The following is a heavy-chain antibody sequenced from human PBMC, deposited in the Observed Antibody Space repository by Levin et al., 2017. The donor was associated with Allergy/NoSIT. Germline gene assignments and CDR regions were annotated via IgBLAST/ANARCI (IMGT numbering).Heavy chain of an antibody. CDR3: ARGRVPNDY. V-gene: IGHV3-11*05. CDR2: ISRGNSYT. CDR1: GFIVSDSY. D-gene: IGHD3-10*01. J-gene: IGHJ4*02. Sequence: GESLKISCAASGFIVSDSYMSWIRQAPGKGLEWVSYISRGNSYTNYLDSVKGRFTISRDNAKNSLYLPMNSLRAEDTAIHYCARGRVPNDYWGQGTLVTVSS.